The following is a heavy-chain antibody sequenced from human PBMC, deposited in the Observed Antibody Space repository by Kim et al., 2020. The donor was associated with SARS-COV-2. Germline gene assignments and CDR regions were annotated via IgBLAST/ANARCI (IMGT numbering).Heavy chain of an antibody. J-gene: IGHJ4*02. CDR1: GFTFRSFP. CDR3: VKGGLRSGFDF. Sequence: GGSLRLSCAASGFTFRSFPMRWVRQAPEKGLEFVSSISPISDATAYADSVRGRVAISRDNSETTLYLEMHSMRGDDTAMYYCVKGGLRSGFDFRGQGTLVTVS. CDR2: ISPISDAT. V-gene: IGHV3-23*01.